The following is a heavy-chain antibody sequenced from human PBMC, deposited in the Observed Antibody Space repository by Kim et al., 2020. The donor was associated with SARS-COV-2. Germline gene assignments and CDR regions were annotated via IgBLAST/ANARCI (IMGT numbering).Heavy chain of an antibody. V-gene: IGHV4-34*01. D-gene: IGHD7-27*01. CDR1: GGSFSGHY. Sequence: SETLSLTCAVYGGSFSGHYWSWIRQLPGKGLEWIGEIHQSGSTNYSPSLKSRVTISVDTSKNQFSLKLSSVTAADTGFYYCARGRAGVVPAPILGIGPHYDYFSMDVWGHGTTVTVPS. CDR3: ARGRAGVVPAPILGIGPHYDYFSMDV. CDR2: IHQSGST. J-gene: IGHJ6*02.